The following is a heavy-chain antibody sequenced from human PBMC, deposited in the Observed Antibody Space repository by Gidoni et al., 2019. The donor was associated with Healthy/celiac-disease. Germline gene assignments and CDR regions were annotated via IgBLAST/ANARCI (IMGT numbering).Heavy chain of an antibody. J-gene: IGHJ6*02. Sequence: GTGLEWVSYISSSSSTIYYADSVKGRFTISRDNAKNSLYLQMNSLRAEDTAVYYCARDDPTAVVAYYYGMDVWGQGTTVTVSS. D-gene: IGHD2-15*01. CDR2: ISSSSSTI. CDR3: ARDDPTAVVAYYYGMDV. V-gene: IGHV3-48*01.